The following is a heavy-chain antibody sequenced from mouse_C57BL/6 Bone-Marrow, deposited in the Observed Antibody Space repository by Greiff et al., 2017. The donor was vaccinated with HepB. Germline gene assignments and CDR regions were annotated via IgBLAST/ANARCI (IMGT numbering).Heavy chain of an antibody. J-gene: IGHJ2*01. CDR1: GYAFSSSW. V-gene: IGHV1-82*01. CDR3: ASFYYGYDSYYFDY. Sequence: QVHVKQSGPELVKPGASVKISCKASGYAFSSSWMNWVKQRPGQGLEWIGRIYPGDGDTNYNGKFKGKATLTADKSSSTAYMQLSSLTSEDSAVYFCASFYYGYDSYYFDYWGQGTTLTVSS. D-gene: IGHD2-2*01. CDR2: IYPGDGDT.